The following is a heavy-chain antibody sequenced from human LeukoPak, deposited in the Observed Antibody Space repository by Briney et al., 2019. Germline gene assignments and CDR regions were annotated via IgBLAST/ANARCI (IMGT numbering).Heavy chain of an antibody. Sequence: SETLSLTCTVSGGSISSYYWSWIRQPPGKGLEWIGYIYYSGSTNYNPSLKSRVTISVDTSKNQFSLKLSSVTAADTAVYYCARAPRDYYDSTMIGGLDYWGQGTLVTVSS. V-gene: IGHV4-59*01. D-gene: IGHD3-22*01. J-gene: IGHJ4*02. CDR1: GGSISSYY. CDR2: IYYSGST. CDR3: ARAPRDYYDSTMIGGLDY.